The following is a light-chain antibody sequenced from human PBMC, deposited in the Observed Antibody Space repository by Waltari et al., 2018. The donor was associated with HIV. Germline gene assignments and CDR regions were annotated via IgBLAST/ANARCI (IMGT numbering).Light chain of an antibody. CDR1: HSVLYRSNKKNY. CDR3: QQYLSTPLT. J-gene: IGKJ4*01. V-gene: IGKV4-1*01. Sequence: DVVLTQSPASLAVSLCERATINCKSSHSVLYRSNKKNYLAWYQQKPGQPPKLLFYWASTREYGISDRFSASGSGTDFTLTITSLQVDDVAVYYCQQYLSTPLTFGGGTKVEI. CDR2: WAS.